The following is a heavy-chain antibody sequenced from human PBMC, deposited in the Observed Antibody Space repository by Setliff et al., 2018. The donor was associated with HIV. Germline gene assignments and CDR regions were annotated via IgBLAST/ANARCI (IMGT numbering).Heavy chain of an antibody. J-gene: IGHJ4*02. V-gene: IGHV1-2*02. D-gene: IGHD3-22*01. CDR1: GYTFTDYY. CDR3: ARIPNHSSGFDY. Sequence: GASVKVSCKASGYTFTDYYMHWVRQAPGQGLEWMGWINPKSGGTNSALKFQGRVTMTRDTSISTAYMELSRLRSDDTAVYYCARIPNHSSGFDYWGQGTPVTVSS. CDR2: INPKSGGT.